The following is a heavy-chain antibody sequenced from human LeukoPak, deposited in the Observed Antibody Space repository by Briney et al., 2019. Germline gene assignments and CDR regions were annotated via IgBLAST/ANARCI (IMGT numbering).Heavy chain of an antibody. J-gene: IGHJ3*02. D-gene: IGHD4-23*01. Sequence: GGSLRLSCSASGFTFSSYAMHWVRQAPGKGLNWVSIIYSGGTTYYADSVKGRFTISSNNSKNTLYLQMNSLRAEDTAGYYCARDADYGGSLDAFDIWGRGTIVTVSS. CDR3: ARDADYGGSLDAFDI. CDR1: GFTFSSYA. CDR2: IYSGGTT. V-gene: IGHV3-53*01.